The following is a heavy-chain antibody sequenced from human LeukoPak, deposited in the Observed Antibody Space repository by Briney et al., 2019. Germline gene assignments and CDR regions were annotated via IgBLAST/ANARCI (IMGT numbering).Heavy chain of an antibody. Sequence: SETLSLTCAVYGGSFSGYYWSWIRQPPGKGLEWIGEINHSGSTNYNPSLKSRVTISVDTSKNQFSLKLSSVTAADTAVYYCASQREGGSFDYWGQGTLVTVSS. CDR3: ASQREGGSFDY. V-gene: IGHV4-34*01. D-gene: IGHD2-15*01. CDR2: INHSGST. CDR1: GGSFSGYY. J-gene: IGHJ4*02.